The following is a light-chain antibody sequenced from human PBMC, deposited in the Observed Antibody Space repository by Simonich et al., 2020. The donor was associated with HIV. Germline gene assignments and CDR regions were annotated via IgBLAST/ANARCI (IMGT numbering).Light chain of an antibody. Sequence: SYELTQPPSVSVSPGQTARITCSGDALPKKYAYWYQQKSGQAPVLVIYEDSKRPSGDPERFSGSISGTMATLTISGAQVEDEADYYCYSTVSSGNHRVFGGGTKLTVL. V-gene: IGLV3-10*01. J-gene: IGLJ3*02. CDR1: ALPKKY. CDR3: YSTVSSGNHRV. CDR2: EDS.